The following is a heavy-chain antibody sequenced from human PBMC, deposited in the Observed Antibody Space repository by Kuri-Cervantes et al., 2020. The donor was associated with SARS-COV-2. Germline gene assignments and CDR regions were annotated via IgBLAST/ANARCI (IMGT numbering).Heavy chain of an antibody. CDR1: GYSISSGYY. CDR3: ARADYSSSWFDY. D-gene: IGHD6-13*01. V-gene: IGHV4-38-2*01. CDR2: IYQSGST. Sequence: SQTLSLTCAVSGYSISSGYYWGWIRQPPGKGLEWIGSIYQSGSTYYNPSLKSRVTISVDTSKNQFSLKLSSVTAADTAVYYCARADYSSSWFDYWGQGTLVTVSS. J-gene: IGHJ4*02.